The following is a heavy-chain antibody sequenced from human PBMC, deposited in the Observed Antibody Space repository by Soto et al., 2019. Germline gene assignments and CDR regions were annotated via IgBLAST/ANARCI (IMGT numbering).Heavy chain of an antibody. D-gene: IGHD2-8*01. CDR1: GFTVSSNY. V-gene: IGHV3-53*01. Sequence: GGSLRLSCAASGFTVSSNYMSWVRQAPGKGLEWVSVIYSGGSTYYADSVKGRFTISRDNSKNTLYLQMNSLRAEDTAVYYCARVAAPYCTNGVCYDYYYYGMDVWGQGTTVTVSS. CDR3: ARVAAPYCTNGVCYDYYYYGMDV. CDR2: IYSGGST. J-gene: IGHJ6*02.